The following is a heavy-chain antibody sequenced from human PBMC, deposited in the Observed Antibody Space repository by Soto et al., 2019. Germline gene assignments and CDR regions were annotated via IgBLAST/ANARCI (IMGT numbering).Heavy chain of an antibody. CDR2: ISDSGSRT. CDR1: GFTFSSSA. CDR3: AKSLNINWKNWFDP. D-gene: IGHD1-1*01. Sequence: EEQLLESGGGLVQPGESLRLSCAASGFTFSSSAMNWVRQAPGKGLEWVSIISDSGSRTYYADSVRGRFTISRDNSKNTLYLQMNSLGAEDTALYYCAKSLNINWKNWFDPWGQGTLVTVSS. V-gene: IGHV3-23*01. J-gene: IGHJ5*02.